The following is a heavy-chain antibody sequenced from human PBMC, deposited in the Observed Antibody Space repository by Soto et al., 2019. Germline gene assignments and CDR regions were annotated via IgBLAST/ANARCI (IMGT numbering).Heavy chain of an antibody. V-gene: IGHV4-34*01. CDR3: ARTDIVTANWFDP. CDR1: GESFIGYY. CDR2: IKHGGST. J-gene: IGHJ5*02. Sequence: QVHLQQWGAGLLKPSETLSLTCAVYGESFIGYYWTWIRQSPGKGLEWIGEIKHGGSTNYNPSLNTRVTISIETSKNQFSLKSTSVTAADTSVYYCARTDIVTANWFDPWGEGTLVTVSS. D-gene: IGHD5-12*01.